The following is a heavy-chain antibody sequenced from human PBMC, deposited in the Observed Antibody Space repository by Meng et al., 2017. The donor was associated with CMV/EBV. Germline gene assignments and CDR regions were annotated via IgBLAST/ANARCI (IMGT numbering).Heavy chain of an antibody. V-gene: IGHV4-34*01. Sequence: SETLSLTCAVYGGSFSGYYWSWIRQPPGKGLEWIGEINHSGSTNYNPSLKSRVTISVDTSKNQFSLKLSPVTAADTAVYYCARGYQVWGGNSGYYFDYWGQGTLVTVSS. J-gene: IGHJ4*02. CDR2: INHSGST. CDR1: GGSFSGYY. D-gene: IGHD4-23*01. CDR3: ARGYQVWGGNSGYYFDY.